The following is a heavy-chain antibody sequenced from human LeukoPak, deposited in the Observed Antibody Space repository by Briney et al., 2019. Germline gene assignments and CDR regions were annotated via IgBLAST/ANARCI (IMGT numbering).Heavy chain of an antibody. CDR2: IIPILGIA. J-gene: IGHJ4*02. Sequence: SSVPVSCKASGCTFSSYVISWVRQAPGQGLDWMGRIIPILGIANYAQKFQGRVTITADKSTSTAYMELSSLRSEDTAVYYCARDRVAAAGLFDYWGQGTLVTVSS. CDR1: GCTFSSYV. V-gene: IGHV1-69*04. D-gene: IGHD6-13*01. CDR3: ARDRVAAAGLFDY.